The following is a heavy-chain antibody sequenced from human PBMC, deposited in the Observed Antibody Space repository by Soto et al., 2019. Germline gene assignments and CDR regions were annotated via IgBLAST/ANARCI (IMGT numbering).Heavy chain of an antibody. V-gene: IGHV4-39*01. J-gene: IGHJ5*02. CDR2: IHYSGTP. CDR1: GDSISSSSQY. Sequence: PSETLSLTCSVSGDSISSSSQYWGWIRQPPGKGLEWIGSIHYSGTPYYNPSLKSRVTIFVDTSKIQLSLRLSSVTAADTAVYYCARHWIAGSSIPWGQGTLVTVSS. D-gene: IGHD2-21*01. CDR3: ARHWIAGSSIP.